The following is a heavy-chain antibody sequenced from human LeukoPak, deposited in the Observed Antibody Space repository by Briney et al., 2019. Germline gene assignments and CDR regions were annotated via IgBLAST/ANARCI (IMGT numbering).Heavy chain of an antibody. V-gene: IGHV4-4*07. J-gene: IGHJ4*02. CDR2: IYTSGST. D-gene: IGHD3-9*01. CDR3: ARQEYDIAPDY. CDR1: GVSISSYY. Sequence: SETLSHTCTVSGVSISSYYWSWIRQPAGKGLEWIGRIYTSGSTKYNSSLKSRVTILVDTSKNQFSLKLSSVTAADTAVYYCARQEYDIAPDYWGQGTLVTVSS.